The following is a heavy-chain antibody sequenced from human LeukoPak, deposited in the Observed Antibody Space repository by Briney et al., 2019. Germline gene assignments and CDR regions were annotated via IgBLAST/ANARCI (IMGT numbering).Heavy chain of an antibody. V-gene: IGHV1-69*05. D-gene: IGHD3-9*01. CDR3: AREGAWDYDILTGTNWFDP. CDR2: IIPIFGTA. Sequence: SVKVSCKASGGTFSSYAISRVRQAPGQGLEWMGRIIPIFGTANYAQKFQGRVTITTDESTSTAYMELSSLRSEDTAVYYCAREGAWDYDILTGTNWFDPWGQGILVTVSS. J-gene: IGHJ5*02. CDR1: GGTFSSYA.